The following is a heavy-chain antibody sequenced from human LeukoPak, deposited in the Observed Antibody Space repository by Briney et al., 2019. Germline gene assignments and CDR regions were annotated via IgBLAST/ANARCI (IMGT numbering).Heavy chain of an antibody. J-gene: IGHJ4*02. CDR3: AKSRGESRGASNY. CDR1: GFTSSSYA. D-gene: IGHD1-26*01. CDR2: ISGSGDTT. V-gene: IGHV3-23*01. Sequence: GGSLRLSCAASGFTSSSYAMNWVRQAPGKGLEWVSFISGSGDTTYYADSVKGRFTVSRDSSKNTLYLQMNSLRAEDTAVYYCAKSRGESRGASNYWGQGTLVTVSS.